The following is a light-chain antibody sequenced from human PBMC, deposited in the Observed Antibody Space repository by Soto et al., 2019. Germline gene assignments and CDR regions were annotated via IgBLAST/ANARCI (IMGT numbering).Light chain of an antibody. CDR3: SSYAGSSNV. V-gene: IGLV2-8*01. CDR1: SSDVGAYIF. J-gene: IGLJ1*01. Sequence: HSVLTQPPSASGSPGQSVTISCTGTSSDVGAYIFVSWYQQHPGKAPKLMVYDVNKRPSGVPDRFSGSKSGNTASLTVSGLQAEDEADYYCSSYAGSSNVFGTGTKV. CDR2: DVN.